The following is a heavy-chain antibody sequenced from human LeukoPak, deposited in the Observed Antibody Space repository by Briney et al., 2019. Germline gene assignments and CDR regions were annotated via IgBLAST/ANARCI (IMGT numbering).Heavy chain of an antibody. CDR3: ARDMAPGSYDTPAY. Sequence: TPSETLSLTCTVSGGSISSYYWGWIRQPPGKGLEWIGYIYYSGGTNYNPPLKSRVTISVDTSKKQLSLKVTSVTAADTAVYYCARDMAPGSYDTPAYWGQGTLVTVSS. CDR1: GGSISSYY. D-gene: IGHD3-10*01. V-gene: IGHV4-59*12. J-gene: IGHJ4*02. CDR2: IYYSGGT.